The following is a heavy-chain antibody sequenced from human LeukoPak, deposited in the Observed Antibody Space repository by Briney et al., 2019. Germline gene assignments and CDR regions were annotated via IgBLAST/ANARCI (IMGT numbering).Heavy chain of an antibody. J-gene: IGHJ4*02. Sequence: PGGSLRLSCAASGFIFSTYWMSWVRQAPGKGLEWVANIKEDGSESHYVDSVKGRFTISRDNAKNSLYLQMNSLRAEDTAMYFCARGWGGYSSYPPDYWGQGTLVTVSS. CDR2: IKEDGSES. D-gene: IGHD5-12*01. CDR3: ARGWGGYSSYPPDY. V-gene: IGHV3-7*01. CDR1: GFIFSTYW.